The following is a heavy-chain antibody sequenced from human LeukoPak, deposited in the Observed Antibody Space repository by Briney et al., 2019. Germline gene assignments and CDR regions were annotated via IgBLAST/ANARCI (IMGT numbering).Heavy chain of an antibody. Sequence: ASVKVSCKASGYTFTSYDINWVRQATGQELEWMGWMNPNSGNTGYAQKFQGRVTMTRNTSIGTAYMELSSLRSEDTAVYYCASAHCSGGSCWDYWGQGTLVTVSS. V-gene: IGHV1-8*01. D-gene: IGHD2-15*01. CDR3: ASAHCSGGSCWDY. CDR1: GYTFTSYD. CDR2: MNPNSGNT. J-gene: IGHJ4*02.